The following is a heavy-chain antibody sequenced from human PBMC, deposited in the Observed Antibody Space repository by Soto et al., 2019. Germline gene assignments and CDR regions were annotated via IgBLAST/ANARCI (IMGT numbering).Heavy chain of an antibody. V-gene: IGHV4-59*01. CDR2: IYDSGST. CDR3: ARELIAAAWDY. D-gene: IGHD6-13*01. J-gene: IGHJ4*02. CDR1: GGSISSYY. Sequence: QVQLQESGPGLVKPSETLSLTCTVSGGSISSYYWSWIRQPPGKGLEWIGYIYDSGSTNYNPSLKSRVTIPVDTSKNQVSLKLSSVTAADTAVYYCARELIAAAWDYWGQGTLVTVSS.